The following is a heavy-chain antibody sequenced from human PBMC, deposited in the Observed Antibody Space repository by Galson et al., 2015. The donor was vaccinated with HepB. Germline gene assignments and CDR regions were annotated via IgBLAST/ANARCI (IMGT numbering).Heavy chain of an antibody. J-gene: IGHJ1*01. D-gene: IGHD3-22*01. V-gene: IGHV3-30*18. CDR2: ISYDGSNK. CDR3: AKEASDDSFFQH. Sequence: SLRLSCAASGFTFSSYGMHWVRQAPGKGLEWVAVISYDGSNKYYADSVKGRFTISRDNSKNTLYLQMNSLRAEDTAVYYCAKEASDDSFFQHWGQGTLVTVSS. CDR1: GFTFSSYG.